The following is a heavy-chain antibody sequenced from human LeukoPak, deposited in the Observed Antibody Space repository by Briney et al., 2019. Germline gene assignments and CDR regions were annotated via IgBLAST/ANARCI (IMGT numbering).Heavy chain of an antibody. CDR2: INSDGSST. D-gene: IGHD6-13*01. CDR1: GFTFSSYW. J-gene: IGHJ3*02. Sequence: GGSLRLSCAASGFTFSSYWMHWVRQAPGKGLGWVSRINSDGSSTSYADSVKGRFTISRDNAKNTLYLQMNSLRAEDTAVYYCARGKQQLVENAFDIWGQGTMVTVSS. V-gene: IGHV3-74*01. CDR3: ARGKQQLVENAFDI.